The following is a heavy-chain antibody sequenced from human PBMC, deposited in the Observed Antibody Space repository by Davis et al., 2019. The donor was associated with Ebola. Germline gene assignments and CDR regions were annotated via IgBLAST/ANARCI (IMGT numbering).Heavy chain of an antibody. D-gene: IGHD6-19*01. CDR2: IYDQTT. CDR1: GFAVSSNH. Sequence: GESLKISCAVSGFAVSSNHMSWVRQAPGKGLEWVSVIYDQTTAYADAVSGRFIISRDKSNNTLYLQMNSLRVDDTAVYYRATTQWLREFDNWGQGTLVTVSS. CDR3: ATTQWLREFDN. J-gene: IGHJ4*02. V-gene: IGHV3-53*05.